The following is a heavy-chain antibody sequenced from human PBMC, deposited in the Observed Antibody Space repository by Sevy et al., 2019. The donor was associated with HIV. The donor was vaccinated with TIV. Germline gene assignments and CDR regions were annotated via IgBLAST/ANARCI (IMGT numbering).Heavy chain of an antibody. J-gene: IGHJ4*02. V-gene: IGHV3-23*01. CDR2: ISRSGSST. D-gene: IGHD6-13*01. CDR3: ARAYSSWFGTVHY. CDR1: GFTFSNYA. Sequence: GGSLRLSCAASGFTFSNYAMSWVRQAPGKGLEWVSSISRSGSSTDYADSVKGRFTISRDNSMNTLYLQMNSLRPEDTAVYYCARAYSSWFGTVHYWGQGTLVTVSS.